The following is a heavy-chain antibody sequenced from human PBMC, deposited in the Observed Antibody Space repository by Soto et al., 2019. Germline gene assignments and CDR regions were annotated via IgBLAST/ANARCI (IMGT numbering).Heavy chain of an antibody. J-gene: IGHJ2*01. D-gene: IGHD2-21*01. Sequence: QVQLVQSGAEVKKPGASVKVSCKASGYTFTSYAMHWVRQAPGQRLEWMGWINAGNGNTKYSQKFQGRVTITRDTSASTAYMELSSLRSEDTAVYYCPRVPGYSIGDLWGRGTLVTVSS. CDR2: INAGNGNT. CDR1: GYTFTSYA. CDR3: PRVPGYSIGDL. V-gene: IGHV1-3*01.